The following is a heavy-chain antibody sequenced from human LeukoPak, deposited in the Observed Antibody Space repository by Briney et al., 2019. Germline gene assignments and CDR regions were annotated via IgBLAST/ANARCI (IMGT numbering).Heavy chain of an antibody. D-gene: IGHD6-19*01. CDR1: GFTFGIYA. CDR3: ARVAVAVMIVEYYFDY. Sequence: PGGSLRLSCAASGFTFGIYAMNWVRQAPGKGLEWISYIGTSTTTTYYADSVKGRFTISRDNAKNSLYLQMNSLRAEDTAVYYCARVAVAVMIVEYYFDYWGQGTLVTVSS. CDR2: IGTSTTTT. J-gene: IGHJ4*02. V-gene: IGHV3-48*04.